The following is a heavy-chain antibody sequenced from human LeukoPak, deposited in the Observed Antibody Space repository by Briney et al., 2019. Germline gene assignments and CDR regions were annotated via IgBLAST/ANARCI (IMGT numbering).Heavy chain of an antibody. V-gene: IGHV3-66*02. D-gene: IGHD7-27*01. Sequence: GGSLRLSCAASGFTVSSNYMSWVRQAPGKGLEWVSVIYSGGSTYYADSVKGRFTISRDNSKNTLYLQMNSLRAEDTAVYYCARAPDWGSGYYYYGTDVWGQGTTVTVSS. J-gene: IGHJ6*02. CDR2: IYSGGST. CDR1: GFTVSSNY. CDR3: ARAPDWGSGYYYYGTDV.